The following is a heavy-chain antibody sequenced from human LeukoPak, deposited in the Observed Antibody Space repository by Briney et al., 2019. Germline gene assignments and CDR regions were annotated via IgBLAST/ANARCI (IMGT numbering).Heavy chain of an antibody. CDR2: IYTSGST. J-gene: IGHJ5*02. D-gene: IGHD3-22*01. CDR1: GGSISGYY. Sequence: PSETLSLTCTVSGGSISGYYWSWIRQPAGKGLEWIGRIYTSGSTNYNPSLKSRVTMSVDTSKNQFSLKLSSVTAADTAVYYCARGPVLPYSSGYYFPWGQGTLVTVSS. CDR3: ARGPVLPYSSGYYFP. V-gene: IGHV4-4*07.